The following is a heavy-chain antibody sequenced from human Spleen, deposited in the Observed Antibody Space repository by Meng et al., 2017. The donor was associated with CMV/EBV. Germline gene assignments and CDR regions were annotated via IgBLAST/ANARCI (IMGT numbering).Heavy chain of an antibody. CDR3: AKSLGGSGYFHFDY. CDR1: GFTFSSYD. Sequence: GESLKISCAASGFTFSSYDMHWVRQAPGKGLEWVALIRYDEINKYYADSVKGRFSISRDNSNNMVFLQMNSLRPEDTTVYYCAKSLGGSGYFHFDYWGQGTLVTVSS. V-gene: IGHV3-30*02. CDR2: IRYDEINK. D-gene: IGHD3-22*01. J-gene: IGHJ4*02.